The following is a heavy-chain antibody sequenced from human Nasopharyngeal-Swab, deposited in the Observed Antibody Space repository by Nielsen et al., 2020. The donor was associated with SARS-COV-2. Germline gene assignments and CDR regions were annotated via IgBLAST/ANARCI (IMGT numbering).Heavy chain of an antibody. CDR2: ISSSSSYI. CDR1: GFTFSSYS. J-gene: IGHJ4*02. V-gene: IGHV3-21*01. D-gene: IGHD1-26*01. Sequence: GESLKISCAASGFTFSSYSMSWVRQAPGRGLEWVSSISSSSSYIYYADSVKGRFTISRDNAKNSLYLQMNSLRAEDTAVYYCARGGGSGFDYWGQGTLVTVSS. CDR3: ARGGGSGFDY.